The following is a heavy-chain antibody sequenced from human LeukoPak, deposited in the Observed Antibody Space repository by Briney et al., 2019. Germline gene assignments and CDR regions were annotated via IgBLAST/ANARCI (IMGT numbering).Heavy chain of an antibody. CDR1: GFTFSSYA. V-gene: IGHV3-23*01. Sequence: GGSLRLSCAASGFTFSSYAMSWVRQAPGKGLEWVSAISGSGGSTYYADSVKGRFTISRDNSKNTLYLQMNSLRAEDTAVYYCAKSIMITCGGFMALGDAFDIWGQGTMVTVSS. CDR3: AKSIMITCGGFMALGDAFDI. CDR2: ISGSGGST. J-gene: IGHJ3*02. D-gene: IGHD3-16*01.